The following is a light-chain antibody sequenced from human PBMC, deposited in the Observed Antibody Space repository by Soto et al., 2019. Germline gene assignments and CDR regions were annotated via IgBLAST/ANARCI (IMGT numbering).Light chain of an antibody. CDR1: QGISSY. Sequence: DIQMTQSPSTLSASVGDSVTITCRASQGISSYLAWYQQKPGKAPELLIYAVSYLQSGVPSRFSGGGSGTDFTLTISSLQPEDFATYFCKQSSAFPLTFGGGTNVDIK. V-gene: IGKV1-12*01. CDR3: KQSSAFPLT. CDR2: AVS. J-gene: IGKJ4*01.